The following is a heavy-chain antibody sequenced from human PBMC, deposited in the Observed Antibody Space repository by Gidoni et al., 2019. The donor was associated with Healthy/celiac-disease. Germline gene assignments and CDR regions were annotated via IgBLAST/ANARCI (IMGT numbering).Heavy chain of an antibody. CDR2: INSDGSST. J-gene: IGHJ6*02. CDR3: ARELVDSSAIGPYYGMDV. Sequence: ASGFTFSSYWMHWVRQAPGKGLVWVSRINSDGSSTSYADSVKGRFTISRDNAKNTRYLQMNSLRAEDTAVYYCARELVDSSAIGPYYGMDVWGQGTTVTVSS. CDR1: GFTFSSYW. D-gene: IGHD6-19*01. V-gene: IGHV3-74*01.